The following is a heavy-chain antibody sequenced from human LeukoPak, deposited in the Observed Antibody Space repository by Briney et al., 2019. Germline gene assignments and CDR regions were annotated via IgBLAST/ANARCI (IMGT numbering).Heavy chain of an antibody. CDR1: GGSISSSSYY. CDR3: ASGDGWFDP. CDR2: IYYSGST. V-gene: IGHV4-39*01. J-gene: IGHJ5*02. Sequence: PSETLSLTCTVSGGSISSSSYYWGWIRQPPGKGLEWIGSIYYSGSTYYNPSLESRVTISVDTSKNQFSLKLSSVTAADTAVYYCASGDGWFDPWGQGTLVTVSS. D-gene: IGHD5-24*01.